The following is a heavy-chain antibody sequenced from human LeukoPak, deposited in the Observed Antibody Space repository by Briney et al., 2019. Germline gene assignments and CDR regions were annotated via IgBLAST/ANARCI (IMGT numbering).Heavy chain of an antibody. D-gene: IGHD5-12*01. V-gene: IGHV3-9*01. CDR3: AKDIGYSGYGWMSDAFDI. Sequence: GGSLRLSCAASGFTFDDYAMHWVRQAPGKGLEWVSGISWNSGSIGYADSVKGRFTISRDNAKNSLYLQMNSLRAEDTALYYCAKDIGYSGYGWMSDAFDIWGQGTMGTVSS. CDR2: ISWNSGSI. CDR1: GFTFDDYA. J-gene: IGHJ3*02.